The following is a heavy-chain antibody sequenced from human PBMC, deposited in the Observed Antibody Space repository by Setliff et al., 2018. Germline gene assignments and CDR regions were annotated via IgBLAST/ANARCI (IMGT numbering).Heavy chain of an antibody. CDR1: GFTFSSYG. D-gene: IGHD6-13*01. CDR2: IRYDGSDK. Sequence: GGSLRLSCAASGFTFSSYGMHWVRQAPGKGLEWVAFIRYDGSDKYYGDSVKGRFTISRDNSKNTLYLQMNGLRPEDAAVYYCARRIAWSSSSWYYFDYWGQGTLVTVSS. CDR3: ARRIAWSSSSWYYFDY. V-gene: IGHV3-30*02. J-gene: IGHJ4*02.